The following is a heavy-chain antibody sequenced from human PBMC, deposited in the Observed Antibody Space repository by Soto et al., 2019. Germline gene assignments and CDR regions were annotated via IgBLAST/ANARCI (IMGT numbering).Heavy chain of an antibody. D-gene: IGHD3-3*01. CDR2: ISSSSSTI. J-gene: IGHJ4*02. CDR3: ARVWGWLYDFWSGYQSPIDY. CDR1: GFTFSSYS. V-gene: IGHV3-48*01. Sequence: GGSLRLSCAASGFTFSSYSMNWVRQAPGRGLEWVSYISSSSSTIYYADSVKGRFTISRDNAKNSLYLQMNSLRAEDTAVYYCARVWGWLYDFWSGYQSPIDYWGQGTLVTVSS.